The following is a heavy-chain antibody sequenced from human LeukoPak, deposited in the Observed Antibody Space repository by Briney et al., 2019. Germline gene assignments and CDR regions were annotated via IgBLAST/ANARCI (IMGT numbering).Heavy chain of an antibody. J-gene: IGHJ4*02. Sequence: ASVKLSCKASGYTFTIYYMHWGRQAPAPGLEWVGIINISGGSTSYAQKFQGRVTMTRDTSTSTVYMELRSLGSEDTAVYYCARSGGLYGDCNYWGQGTLVTVSS. D-gene: IGHD4-17*01. CDR2: INISGGST. CDR1: GYTFTIYY. CDR3: ARSGGLYGDCNY. V-gene: IGHV1-46*01.